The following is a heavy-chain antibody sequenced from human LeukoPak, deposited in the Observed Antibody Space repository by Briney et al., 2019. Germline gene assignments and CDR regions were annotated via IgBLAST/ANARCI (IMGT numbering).Heavy chain of an antibody. Sequence: GGSLRLSCAASGFTFSNYGMHWVRQTPGKGLEWVASVSYDGSDKNYVDSVRGRFTISRDNSGNTLYLQMNSLGAEDTAVYYCAKASGYDSSGYYYYFDCWGQGTLVTVSS. CDR3: AKASGYDSSGYYYYFDC. CDR1: GFTFSNYG. V-gene: IGHV3-30*18. CDR2: VSYDGSDK. J-gene: IGHJ4*02. D-gene: IGHD3-22*01.